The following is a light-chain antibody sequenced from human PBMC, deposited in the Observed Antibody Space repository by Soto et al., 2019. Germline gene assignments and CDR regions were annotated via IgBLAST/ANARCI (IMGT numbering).Light chain of an antibody. CDR3: SSYTTSTTRV. CDR2: DVS. V-gene: IGLV2-14*03. Sequence: QSALTQPASVSGSPGQSITISCTGTSSDIGGYNYVSWYQQHPGKAPKLMIYDVSNRPSAVSNRFSGSKSGNAASLTISGLQAEDEADYYCSSYTTSTTRVFGGGTKLTVL. J-gene: IGLJ3*02. CDR1: SSDIGGYNY.